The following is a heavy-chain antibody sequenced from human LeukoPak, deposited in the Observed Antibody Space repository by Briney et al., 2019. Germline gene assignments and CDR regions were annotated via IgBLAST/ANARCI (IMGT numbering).Heavy chain of an antibody. D-gene: IGHD1-26*01. CDR2: INPNSGGT. J-gene: IGHJ4*02. Sequence: ASVKVSCKSSGYTFTGYYMHWVRQAPGQGLEWMGWINPNSGGTNYAQKFQGRVTMTRDTSISTAYMELSRLRSDDTAVYYCGIVGAQGYYFDYWGQGTLVTVSS. CDR1: GYTFTGYY. V-gene: IGHV1-2*02. CDR3: GIVGAQGYYFDY.